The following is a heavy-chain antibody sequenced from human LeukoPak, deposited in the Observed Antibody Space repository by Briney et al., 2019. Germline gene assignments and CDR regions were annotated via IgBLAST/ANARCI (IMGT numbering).Heavy chain of an antibody. CDR3: AKDSDYGDYGGGYYFDY. D-gene: IGHD4-17*01. CDR1: GFTFSSYG. Sequence: GGSLRLSCAASGFTFSSYGMHWVRQAPGKGLEWVAVISYDGSNKYYADSVKGRFTISRDNSKNTLYLQMNSLRAEDTAVYYCAKDSDYGDYGGGYYFDYWGQGTLVTVSS. CDR2: ISYDGSNK. V-gene: IGHV3-30*18. J-gene: IGHJ4*02.